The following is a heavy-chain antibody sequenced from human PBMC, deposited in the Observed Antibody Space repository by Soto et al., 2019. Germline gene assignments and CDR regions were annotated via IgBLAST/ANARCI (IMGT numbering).Heavy chain of an antibody. CDR2: IYYSWST. CDR1: GGSISSSSYY. D-gene: IGHD5-12*01. V-gene: IGHV4-39*01. J-gene: IGHJ5*02. CDR3: ARYKYSGYGRRWCDP. Sequence: QLQLQESGPGLVKPSETLSLTCTVSGGSISSSSYYWGWIRQPPGKGLEWIGSIYYSWSTYYNPSLKSRVSIAVDTSKNHCARWLGSVSAAATAVYYCARYKYSGYGRRWCDPCGQGTLVTVSA.